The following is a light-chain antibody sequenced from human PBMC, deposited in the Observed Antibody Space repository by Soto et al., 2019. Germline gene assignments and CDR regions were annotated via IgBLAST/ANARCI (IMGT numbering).Light chain of an antibody. J-gene: IGKJ1*01. CDR1: QGVGNG. V-gene: IGKV1-17*01. CDR3: LQHYVNPLT. Sequence: DIQMTQSPSSLSATVGDRVAITCRASQGVGNGLSWFQQKPGKAPKRLVYGASILQSGVPPRFSGSGSGTEFTLTISSLQPEDFATYYGLQHYVNPLTFGHGTRVEIK. CDR2: GAS.